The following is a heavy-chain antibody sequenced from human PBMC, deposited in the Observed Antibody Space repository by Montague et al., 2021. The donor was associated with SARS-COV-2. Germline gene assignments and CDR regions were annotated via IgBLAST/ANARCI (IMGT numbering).Heavy chain of an antibody. J-gene: IGHJ4*02. Sequence: SETLSLTCTVSGGSVNSTNWWSWVRQPPGKGLEWIAEVYRTGGTMFNPSFRSQVTLSIDRSKNLFSLNLNSVTVADTAVYYCARTGAYDHFDYWGPGTLVIVSS. D-gene: IGHD5-12*01. V-gene: IGHV4-4*02. CDR2: VYRTGGT. CDR3: ARTGAYDHFDY. CDR1: GGSVNSTNW.